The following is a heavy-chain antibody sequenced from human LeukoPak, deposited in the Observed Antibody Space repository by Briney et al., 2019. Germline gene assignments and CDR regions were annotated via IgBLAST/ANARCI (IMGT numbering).Heavy chain of an antibody. J-gene: IGHJ4*02. CDR2: IYNNGST. D-gene: IGHD6-13*01. CDR1: GGSINIHD. CDR3: ARDRSGSSWYPLDY. V-gene: IGHV4-59*11. Sequence: PSETLSLTCTVSGGSINIHDWSWIRQPPGKRLEWIGYIYNNGSTNYNPSLKSRVTMSLDTSKNQFSLKLSSVTAADTAVYYCARDRSGSSWYPLDYWGQGTLVTVSS.